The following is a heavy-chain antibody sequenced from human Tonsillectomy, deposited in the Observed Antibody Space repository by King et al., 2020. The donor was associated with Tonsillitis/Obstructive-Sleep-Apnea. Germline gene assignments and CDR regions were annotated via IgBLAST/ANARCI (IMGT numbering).Heavy chain of an antibody. V-gene: IGHV3-33*01. CDR3: ARDTSYCSGGSCYGWFDP. D-gene: IGHD2-15*01. J-gene: IGHJ5*02. CDR2: LWYDGSNK. CDR1: GFTFSSYG. Sequence: VQLVESGGGVVQPGRSLRLSCAASGFTFSSYGMHWVRQAPGKGLEWVAVLWYDGSNKYYADSVKGRFTISRDNSKNTLYLQMNSLRAKDTAVYYCARDTSYCSGGSCYGWFDPWGQGTLVTVSS.